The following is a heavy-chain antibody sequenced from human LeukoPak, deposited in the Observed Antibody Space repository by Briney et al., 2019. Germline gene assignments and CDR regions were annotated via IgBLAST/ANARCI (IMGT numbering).Heavy chain of an antibody. CDR1: GGSISSYY. CDR2: IYYSGST. Sequence: PAETLPLTCTVSGGSISSYYWSWIRQPPGKGLEWIGYIYYSGSTNYNPSLKSRVTISVDTSKNQFSLKLSSVTAADTAVYYCARDHVGYSSGYPYGMDVWGQGTTVTVSS. J-gene: IGHJ6*02. V-gene: IGHV4-59*01. D-gene: IGHD3-22*01. CDR3: ARDHVGYSSGYPYGMDV.